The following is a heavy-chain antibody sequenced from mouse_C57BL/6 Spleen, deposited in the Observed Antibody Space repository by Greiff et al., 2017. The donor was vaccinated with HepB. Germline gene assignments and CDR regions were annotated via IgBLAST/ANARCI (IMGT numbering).Heavy chain of an antibody. D-gene: IGHD1-1*01. CDR3: ARRSERYPWYFDV. V-gene: IGHV1-18*01. J-gene: IGHJ1*03. CDR1: GYTFTDYN. Sequence: VQLQQPGAELVKPGASVKIPCKASGYTFTDYNMDWVKQSHGKSLEWIGDINPNNGGTIYNQKFKGKATLTVDKSSSTAYMELRSLTSEDTAVYYCARRSERYPWYFDVWGTGTTVTVSS. CDR2: INPNNGGT.